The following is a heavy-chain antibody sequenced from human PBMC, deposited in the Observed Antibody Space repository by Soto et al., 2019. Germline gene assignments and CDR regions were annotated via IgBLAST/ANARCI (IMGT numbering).Heavy chain of an antibody. CDR3: ARELGTSEDYGMDV. J-gene: IGHJ6*02. CDR1: GFTFSSYG. Sequence: QVQPVESGGGVVQPGRSLRLSCAASGFTFSSYGMHWVRQAPGKGLEWVAVIWYDGSNKYYADSVKGRFTISRDNSKNTLYLQMNSLRAEDTAVYYCARELGTSEDYGMDVWGQGTTVTVSS. D-gene: IGHD1-7*01. CDR2: IWYDGSNK. V-gene: IGHV3-33*01.